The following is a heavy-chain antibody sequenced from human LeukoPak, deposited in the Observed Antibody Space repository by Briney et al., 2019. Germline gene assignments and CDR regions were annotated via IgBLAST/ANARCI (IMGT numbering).Heavy chain of an antibody. D-gene: IGHD3-22*01. V-gene: IGHV4-31*03. CDR1: GGSISSGGYY. Sequence: SETLSLTCTVSGGSISSGGYYWSWIRQHPGKGLEWIGYIYYSGSTYYNPSLKSRVTISVDTSKNQFSLKLSSVTAADTAVYYCVREWLYYDRRDAFDIWGQGTMVTVSS. CDR3: VREWLYYDRRDAFDI. CDR2: IYYSGST. J-gene: IGHJ3*02.